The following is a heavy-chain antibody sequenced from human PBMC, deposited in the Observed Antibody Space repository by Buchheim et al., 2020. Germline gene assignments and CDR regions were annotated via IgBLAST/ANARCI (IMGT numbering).Heavy chain of an antibody. Sequence: QVTLRESGPALVKPTQTLTLTCTFSGFSLSTSGMCVSWIRQPPGKALEWLARIDWDDDKYYSTSLETRLTISKDTSKNQVGLTMTNMDPVDTATYYCARIQCSGGSCSLDYWGQGTL. CDR1: GFSLSTSGMC. CDR2: IDWDDDK. J-gene: IGHJ4*02. D-gene: IGHD2-15*01. V-gene: IGHV2-70*15. CDR3: ARIQCSGGSCSLDY.